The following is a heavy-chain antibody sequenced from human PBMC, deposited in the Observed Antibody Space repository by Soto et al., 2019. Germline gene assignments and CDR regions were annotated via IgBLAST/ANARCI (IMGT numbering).Heavy chain of an antibody. D-gene: IGHD6-6*01. J-gene: IGHJ4*02. CDR3: ARAPSIAARLRYWDY. Sequence: GSLRLSCVISGFTFSNYWMTWVRQAPGKGLEWIGYIYYSGSTNYNPSLKSRVTISVDTSKNQFSLKLSSVTAADTAVYYCARAPSIAARLRYWDYRGQGTLVTVSS. CDR2: IYYSGST. V-gene: IGHV4-59*01. CDR1: GFTFSNYW.